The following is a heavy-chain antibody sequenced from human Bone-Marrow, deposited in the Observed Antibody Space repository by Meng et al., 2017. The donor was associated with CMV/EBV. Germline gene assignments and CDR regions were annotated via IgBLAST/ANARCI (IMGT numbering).Heavy chain of an antibody. CDR1: GFTFTSSA. Sequence: SVKVSCKASGFTFTSSAVQWVRQARGQRLEWIGWIVVGSGNTNYAQKFQERVTITRDMSTSTAYMELSSLRSEDTAVYYCARGLVVPAAIFEVGIAARPAADVWGQGITVTVSS. D-gene: IGHD2-2*02. CDR2: IVVGSGNT. CDR3: ARGLVVPAAIFEVGIAARPAADV. V-gene: IGHV1-58*01. J-gene: IGHJ6*02.